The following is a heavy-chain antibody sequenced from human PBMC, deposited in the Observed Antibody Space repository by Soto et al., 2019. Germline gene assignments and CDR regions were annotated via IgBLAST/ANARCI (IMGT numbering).Heavy chain of an antibody. Sequence: EVQLVESGGGLVKPGGSLRLSCAASGFTFSSYSMNWVRQAPGKGLEWVSSISSSSSYIYYADSVKGRFTISRDNAKNXLYQQMNSLRAEDTAVYYCARDSSSGWQLFYYFDYWGQGTLVTVSS. V-gene: IGHV3-21*01. CDR3: ARDSSSGWQLFYYFDY. D-gene: IGHD6-19*01. CDR1: GFTFSSYS. CDR2: ISSSSSYI. J-gene: IGHJ4*02.